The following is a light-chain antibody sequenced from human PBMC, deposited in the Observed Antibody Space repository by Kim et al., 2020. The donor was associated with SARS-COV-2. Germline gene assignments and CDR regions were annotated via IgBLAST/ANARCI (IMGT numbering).Light chain of an antibody. CDR3: QQYDSQPLT. V-gene: IGKV3-20*01. Sequence: EIVLTQSPGTLSLSPGERATLSCRASQSVSSSYLAWYQQKPGQAPRLLIYGASSRATGIPDRFSGSGSGTDFTLTISRLEPEDFAVYYCQQYDSQPLTFGGGTKVDIK. J-gene: IGKJ4*01. CDR1: QSVSSSY. CDR2: GAS.